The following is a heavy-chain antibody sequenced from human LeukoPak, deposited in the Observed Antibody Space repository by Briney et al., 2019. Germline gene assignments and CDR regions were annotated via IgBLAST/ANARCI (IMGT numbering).Heavy chain of an antibody. CDR2: IFASGTT. Sequence: SETLSLTCTVSGGSISNYYWSWIRKPAGKGLEWLGRIFASGTTHDNPSLKSRVTVSIDTSKNQFSLRLTSVTAADTAVYYCARDPGYYGMDVWGQGTTVTVSS. J-gene: IGHJ6*02. CDR3: ARDPGYYGMDV. V-gene: IGHV4-4*07. CDR1: GGSISNYY.